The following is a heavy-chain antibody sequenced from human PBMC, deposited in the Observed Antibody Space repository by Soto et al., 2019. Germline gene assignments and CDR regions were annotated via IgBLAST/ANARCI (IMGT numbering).Heavy chain of an antibody. CDR2: ISYDGSNK. J-gene: IGHJ4*02. V-gene: IGHV3-30-3*01. CDR3: AREYLVVRGVITHKYLDY. D-gene: IGHD3-10*01. CDR1: GFTFSSYA. Sequence: GGSLRLSCAASGFTFSSYAMHWVRQAPGKGLEWVAVISYDGSNKYYADSVKGRFTISRDNSKNTLYLQMNSLRAEDTAVYYCAREYLVVRGVITHKYLDYWGQGTLVTVSS.